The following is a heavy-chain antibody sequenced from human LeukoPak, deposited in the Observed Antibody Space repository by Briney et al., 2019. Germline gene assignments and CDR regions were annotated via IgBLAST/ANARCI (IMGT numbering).Heavy chain of an antibody. Sequence: ASVKVSCKASGYTFTTYDITWVRQAPGQGLEWMGRISTYKGKTYYAQKLQGRVTMNTDTSTSTAYMDLRSLRSGDTALYYCARGGGGSGYLDYWGQGTLVTLSP. CDR2: ISTYKGKT. D-gene: IGHD3-22*01. CDR3: ARGGGGSGYLDY. V-gene: IGHV1-18*01. CDR1: GYTFTTYD. J-gene: IGHJ4*02.